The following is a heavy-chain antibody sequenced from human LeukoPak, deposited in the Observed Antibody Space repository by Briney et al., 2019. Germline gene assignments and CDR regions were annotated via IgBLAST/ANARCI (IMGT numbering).Heavy chain of an antibody. D-gene: IGHD3-10*01. Sequence: GGSLRLSCAASGFTFSDYYMNWVRQAPGKGLEWVSSISSSSTIHYADSVKGRFTISRDNAKNSLYLQMNSLRAEDTAVYYCARAPGEYYGSGRTYWFDPWGQGTLVTVSS. CDR3: ARAPGEYYGSGRTYWFDP. CDR1: GFTFSDYY. J-gene: IGHJ5*02. V-gene: IGHV3-69-1*01. CDR2: ISSSSTI.